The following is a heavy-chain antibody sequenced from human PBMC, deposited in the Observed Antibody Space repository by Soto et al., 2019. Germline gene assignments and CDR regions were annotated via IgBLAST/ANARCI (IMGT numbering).Heavy chain of an antibody. V-gene: IGHV1-69*02. Sequence: QVQLVQSGAEVKKSGSSVRVSCKASGGTFNSYTLSWVRQAPGQRLEWMGRIIPMLSMSTYAQKFQGRVSIIADKSTNTVYLDLISLRSDDTAIYYCATSYGSGSRPFDYWGQGTLVTVSS. CDR2: IIPMLSMS. D-gene: IGHD3-10*01. CDR3: ATSYGSGSRPFDY. J-gene: IGHJ4*02. CDR1: GGTFNSYT.